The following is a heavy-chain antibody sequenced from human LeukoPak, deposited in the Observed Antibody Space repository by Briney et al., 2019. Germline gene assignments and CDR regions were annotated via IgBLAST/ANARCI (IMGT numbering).Heavy chain of an antibody. D-gene: IGHD2-15*01. CDR2: IYYSGST. CDR3: ARVHCSGGSCYHLDY. J-gene: IGHJ4*02. V-gene: IGHV4-39*07. CDR1: GGSISSSSYY. Sequence: KPSETLSLTCTVSGGSISSSSYYWGWIRQPPGKGLEWIGSIYYSGSTYYNPSLKSRVTISVDTSKNQFSLKLSSVTAADTAVYYCARVHCSGGSCYHLDYWGQGTLVTVSS.